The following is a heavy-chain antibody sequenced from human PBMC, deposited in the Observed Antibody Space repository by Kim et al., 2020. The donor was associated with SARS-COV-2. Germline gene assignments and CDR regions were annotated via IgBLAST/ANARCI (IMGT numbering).Heavy chain of an antibody. J-gene: IGHJ4*01. CDR1: GGSITNNY. Sequence: SDTLSLTCTVSGGSITNNYWSWIRQPPGKGLEWIGYIYYSGSTNYNPSLRSRATISLVTSRSQFSLKLDSVTGADTALSAWARTTALACNSWGYW. CDR3: ARTTALACNSWGY. CDR2: IYYSGST. V-gene: IGHV4-59*13. D-gene: IGHD6-13*01.